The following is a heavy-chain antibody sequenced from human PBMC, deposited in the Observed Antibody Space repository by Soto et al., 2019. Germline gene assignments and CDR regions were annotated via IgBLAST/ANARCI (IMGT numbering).Heavy chain of an antibody. CDR2: IIPILGIV. J-gene: IGHJ6*03. Sequence: SVKVSCKASGGTFSSYTISWVRQAPGQGLEWMGRIIPILGIVKYAQKFQGRVTITADKSTSTAYMELSSLRSEDTAVYYCARDALGTTVTGLYYMDVWGKGTTVTVSS. CDR3: ARDALGTTVTGLYYMDV. CDR1: GGTFSSYT. V-gene: IGHV1-69*04. D-gene: IGHD4-4*01.